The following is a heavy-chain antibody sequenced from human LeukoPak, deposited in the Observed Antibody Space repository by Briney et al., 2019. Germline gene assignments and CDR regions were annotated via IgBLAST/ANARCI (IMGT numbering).Heavy chain of an antibody. Sequence: GGSLRLSCAASGFTFSSYAMSWVRQAPGKGLEWVSAISGSGGSTYYADSVKGRFTISRDNSKNTLYLQMNSLRAEDTAVYYCATRRMVRGVIGTFDYWGQGTLVTVSS. CDR1: GFTFSSYA. D-gene: IGHD3-10*01. V-gene: IGHV3-23*01. CDR3: ATRRMVRGVIGTFDY. J-gene: IGHJ4*02. CDR2: ISGSGGST.